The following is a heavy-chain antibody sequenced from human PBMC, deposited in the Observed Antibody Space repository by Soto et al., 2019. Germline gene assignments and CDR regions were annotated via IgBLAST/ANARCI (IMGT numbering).Heavy chain of an antibody. D-gene: IGHD5-18*01. CDR1: GGPISSSSYY. J-gene: IGHJ2*01. Sequence: SETLSLTCTVSGGPISSSSYYWGWIRQAPGKGLEWLATIYYTGYTYHNPSLKSHVTISVDTSKNQFSLKLTSVTAAGTALYYCARSAIATHWFFDLWGRGTLVTVSS. CDR2: IYYTGYT. V-gene: IGHV4-39*01. CDR3: ARSAIATHWFFDL.